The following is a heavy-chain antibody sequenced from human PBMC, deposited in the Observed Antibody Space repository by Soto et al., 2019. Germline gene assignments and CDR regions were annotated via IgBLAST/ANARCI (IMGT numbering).Heavy chain of an antibody. V-gene: IGHV1-69*18. J-gene: IGHJ6*02. CDR2: IVPSVDTT. CDR3: AGCPQPPDTADPYAVDV. D-gene: IGHD5-18*01. Sequence: QVQLVQSGTEVKKPGASVKVSCKASGGTFSRSGFHWVRQAPGQGLEWMGMIVPSVDTTNYAQKFQARVTISADQFTSTVYMELRSLRSEDTAVYYSAGCPQPPDTADPYAVDVWGQGTRVIVSS. CDR1: GGTFSRSG.